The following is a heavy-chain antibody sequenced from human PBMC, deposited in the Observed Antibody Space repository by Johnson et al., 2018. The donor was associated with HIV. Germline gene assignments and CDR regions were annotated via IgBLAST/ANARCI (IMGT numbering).Heavy chain of an antibody. V-gene: IGHV3-20*04. CDR1: GFTFDNYD. Sequence: VRLVESGGAVVRPGGSLRLSCAASGFTFDNYDMSWVRQGPGKGLEWVSSINWNGGSTAYADSVKGRLTISRDKVKNYLYLEMNSLRDEDTAFYYCVRDPTTQDLRLTGDFGAFDIWGQGTMVTVSS. D-gene: IGHD7-27*01. J-gene: IGHJ3*02. CDR2: INWNGGST. CDR3: VRDPTTQDLRLTGDFGAFDI.